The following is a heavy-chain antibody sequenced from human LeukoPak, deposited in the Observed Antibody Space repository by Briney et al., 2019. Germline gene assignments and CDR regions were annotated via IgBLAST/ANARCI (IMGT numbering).Heavy chain of an antibody. D-gene: IGHD3-22*01. CDR3: ARGPNYYDSSGYYYSYYYYYYMDV. CDR2: IYYSGST. CDR1: GGSISSYY. J-gene: IGHJ6*03. V-gene: IGHV4-59*01. Sequence: PSETLSLTCTVSGGSISSYYWSWIRQPPGKGLEWIGYIYYSGSTNYKPSLKSRVTISVDTSKNQFSLKLSSVTAADTAVYYCARGPNYYDSSGYYYSYYYYYYMDVWGKGTTVTVSS.